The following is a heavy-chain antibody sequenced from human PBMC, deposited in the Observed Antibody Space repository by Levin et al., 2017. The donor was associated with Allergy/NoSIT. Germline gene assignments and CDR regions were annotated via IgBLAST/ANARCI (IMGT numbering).Heavy chain of an antibody. CDR2: ITRSSGTI. V-gene: IGHV3-48*01. D-gene: IGHD5-18*01. CDR3: ASGGLRGYSRSWFDP. Sequence: QPGGSLRLSCAASGFTFSDYSMNWVRQAPGKGLEWISYITRSSGTIYYADSVKGRFTISRDNGKNSLYLLMNSLRAEDTAVYYCASGGLRGYSRSWFDPWGQGTLVTVSS. CDR1: GFTFSDYS. J-gene: IGHJ5*02.